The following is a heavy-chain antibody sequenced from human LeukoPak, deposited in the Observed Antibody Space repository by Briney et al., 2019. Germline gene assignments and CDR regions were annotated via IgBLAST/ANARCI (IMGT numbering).Heavy chain of an antibody. J-gene: IGHJ4*02. D-gene: IGHD5-24*01. Sequence: GASVKVSCKASGYTFTGYHMHWVRQAPGQGLEWMGWINPNSGGTNYAQKFQGRVTLTRDTSISTAYMELSRLTSDDTAVFYCAREAKTRWLQLADYWGQGTLVTVSS. CDR3: AREAKTRWLQLADY. CDR2: INPNSGGT. V-gene: IGHV1-2*02. CDR1: GYTFTGYH.